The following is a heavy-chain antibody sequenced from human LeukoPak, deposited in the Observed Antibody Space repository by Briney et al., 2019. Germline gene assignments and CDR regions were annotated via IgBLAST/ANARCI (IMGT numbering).Heavy chain of an antibody. CDR1: GGSISSSSYY. V-gene: IGHV4-39*01. CDR3: ARSVLLWFGELRYYFDY. CDR2: IYYSGST. Sequence: SETLSLTCTVSGGSISSSSYYWGWIRQPPGKGLEWIGSIYYSGSTYYNPSLKSRVTISVDTSKNQFSLKLSSVTAADTAVYYCARSVLLWFGELRYYFDYWGQGTLVTVSS. J-gene: IGHJ4*02. D-gene: IGHD3-10*01.